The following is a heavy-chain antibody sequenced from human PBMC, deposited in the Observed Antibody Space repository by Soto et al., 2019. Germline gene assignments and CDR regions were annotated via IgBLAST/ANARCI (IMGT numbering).Heavy chain of an antibody. CDR2: IYDSGSP. Sequence: SETLSLTCTISGGSISVYYWSWIRQPPGQALEWIGYIYDSGSPYYNPSLRSRVIISADTSKNQISLKLTSATAADTAVYYCARGVGSSPPRYWGRGTVGTVS. V-gene: IGHV4-59*01. J-gene: IGHJ4*02. CDR3: ARGVGSSPPRY. D-gene: IGHD1-26*01. CDR1: GGSISVYY.